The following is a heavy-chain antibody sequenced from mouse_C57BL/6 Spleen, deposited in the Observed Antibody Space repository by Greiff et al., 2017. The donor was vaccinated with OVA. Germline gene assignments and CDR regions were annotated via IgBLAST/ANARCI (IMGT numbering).Heavy chain of an antibody. CDR2: IDPSDSYT. Sequence: VQLQQPGAELVRPGTSVKLSCKASGYTFTSYWMPWVKQRPGQGLEWIGVIDPSDSYTNYNQKFKGKATLTVDTSSSTAYMQLSSLTSEDSAVYYCARGPSMDYWGQGTSVTVSS. CDR1: GYTFTSYW. J-gene: IGHJ4*01. V-gene: IGHV1-59*01. CDR3: ARGPSMDY.